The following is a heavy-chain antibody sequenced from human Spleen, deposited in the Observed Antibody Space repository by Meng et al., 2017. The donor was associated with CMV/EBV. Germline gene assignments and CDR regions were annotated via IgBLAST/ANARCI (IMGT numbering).Heavy chain of an antibody. Sequence: GSLRLSCTVSGGSISSYYWSWIRQPPGKGLEWIGYIYYSGSTNYNPSLKSRVTISVDTSKNQFSLKLISVTAADTAVYYCARFQGGDVGRDAFDIWGQGTMVTVSS. J-gene: IGHJ3*02. CDR2: IYYSGST. CDR3: ARFQGGDVGRDAFDI. D-gene: IGHD2-21*01. CDR1: GGSISSYY. V-gene: IGHV4-59*08.